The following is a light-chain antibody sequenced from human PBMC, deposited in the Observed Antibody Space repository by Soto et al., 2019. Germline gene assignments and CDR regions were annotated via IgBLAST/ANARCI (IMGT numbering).Light chain of an antibody. CDR1: QSLNNG. CDR3: QQYHRSSIT. Sequence: DIQMTQSPSTLSASVGGRVTITCRASQSLNNGLAWYQQKPGKAPNLLIYDASTLERGVPSRFSGTGSGTEFTLTISSLQPDDFATYYCQQYHRSSITFGQGTRLEIK. CDR2: DAS. V-gene: IGKV1-5*01. J-gene: IGKJ5*01.